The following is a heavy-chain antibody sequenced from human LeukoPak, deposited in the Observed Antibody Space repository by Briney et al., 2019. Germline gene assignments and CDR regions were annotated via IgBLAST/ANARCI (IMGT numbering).Heavy chain of an antibody. D-gene: IGHD3-22*01. CDR1: GFTFSTYS. J-gene: IGHJ4*02. CDR3: ARGSTYYDSSGQVPFDY. CDR2: ISSSSSTI. V-gene: IGHV3-48*01. Sequence: GGSLRLSCAASGFTFSTYSMNWVRQAPGKGLERVSYISSSSSTIYYADSVKGRFTIPRDNAKNSLYLQMNSLRAEDTAVYYCARGSTYYDSSGQVPFDYWGQGTLVTVSS.